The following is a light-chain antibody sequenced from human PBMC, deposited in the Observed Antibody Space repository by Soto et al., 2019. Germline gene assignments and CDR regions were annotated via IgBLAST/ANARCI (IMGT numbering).Light chain of an antibody. CDR1: QSVSSSY. Sequence: EIVLTQSPGTLSLSPGERATLSCRASQSVSSSYLAWYQQKPGQAPRLLIYGASSRATGIPDRFGGSGSGTNYTITISRLVEAEYVGDYCRQHYGCPPYTFGQGTKVDIK. CDR3: RQHYGCPPYT. CDR2: GAS. V-gene: IGKV3-20*01. J-gene: IGKJ1*01.